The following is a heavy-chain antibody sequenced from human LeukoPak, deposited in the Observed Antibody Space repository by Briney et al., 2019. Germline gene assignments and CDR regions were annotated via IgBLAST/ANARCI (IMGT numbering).Heavy chain of an antibody. CDR2: IYYTGRA. J-gene: IGHJ6*03. V-gene: IGHV4-39*07. CDR3: ARGVPAAVYYYYYYMDV. D-gene: IGHD2-2*01. Sequence: PSETLSLTCTASGGSISSGNYYWGWIRQSPGKGLEWIGSIYYTGRAFYNPSLKSRVTISVDTSKNQFSLKLSSVTAADTAVYYCARGVPAAVYYYYYYMDVWGKGTTVTVSS. CDR1: GGSISSGNYY.